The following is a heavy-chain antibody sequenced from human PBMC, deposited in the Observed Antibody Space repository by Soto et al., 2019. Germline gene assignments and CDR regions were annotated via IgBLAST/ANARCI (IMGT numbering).Heavy chain of an antibody. D-gene: IGHD2-21*01. CDR1: GGTFSSFA. Sequence: QVLLVQSGAEVKKPGSSVRVSCKTSGGTFSSFAISWVRLAPGQGLEWMGVIVPMFAAPTYAQKFQGRVSITADESTRTAYMELSRLTSDDTAVYYCALDRVMRGNAYYYGMDVWGQGTTVTVSS. V-gene: IGHV1-69*12. CDR3: ALDRVMRGNAYYYGMDV. J-gene: IGHJ6*02. CDR2: IVPMFAAP.